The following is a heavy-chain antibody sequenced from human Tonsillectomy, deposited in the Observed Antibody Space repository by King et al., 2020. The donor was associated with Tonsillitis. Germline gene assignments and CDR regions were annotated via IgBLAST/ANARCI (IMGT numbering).Heavy chain of an antibody. Sequence: VQLQQWGAGLLKPSETLSLTCAVYGGSFSGYYWTWIRQPPGKGLEWIGEINHSGSTNYNPSLKSRVTISVDTSKNQFSLKLSSVTAADTAAYYCARVIQGGYNYYGYNHYGMDVWGQGTTVTVSS. J-gene: IGHJ6*02. D-gene: IGHD3-10*01. CDR2: INHSGST. CDR1: GGSFSGYY. V-gene: IGHV4-34*01. CDR3: ARVIQGGYNYYGYNHYGMDV.